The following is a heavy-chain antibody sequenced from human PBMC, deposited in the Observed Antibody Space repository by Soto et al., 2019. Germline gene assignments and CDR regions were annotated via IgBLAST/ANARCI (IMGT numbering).Heavy chain of an antibody. CDR2: INPKSGGT. CDR1: GYSFTDYH. Sequence: ASVKVSCKASGYSFTDYHIHWVRQAPGQGLEWLGRINPKSGGTSTAQKVQGWVTMTTDTSISTASMELTRLTSDDTAIYYCARGDSTDCSNGVCSFFYNHDMDVWGQGTTVTVSS. D-gene: IGHD2-8*01. V-gene: IGHV1-2*04. CDR3: ARGDSTDCSNGVCSFFYNHDMDV. J-gene: IGHJ6*02.